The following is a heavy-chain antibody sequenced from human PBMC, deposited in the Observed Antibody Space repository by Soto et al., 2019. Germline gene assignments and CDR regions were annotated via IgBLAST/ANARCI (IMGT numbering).Heavy chain of an antibody. Sequence: VASVKVSCKASGYTFTGYHMHWVRQAPGQGLECMGRINPNSGDTTYAQKFQGRVTMTRDTSISTVYMELSRLRSDDTALYYCARDRGGPLTWFDPWGQGTLVTVSS. CDR2: INPNSGDT. CDR3: ARDRGGPLTWFDP. J-gene: IGHJ5*02. CDR1: GYTFTGYH. D-gene: IGHD2-21*02. V-gene: IGHV1-2*02.